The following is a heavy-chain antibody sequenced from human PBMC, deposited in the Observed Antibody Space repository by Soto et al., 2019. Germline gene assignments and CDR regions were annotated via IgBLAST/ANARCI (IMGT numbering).Heavy chain of an antibody. V-gene: IGHV4-34*01. CDR3: ARGFSH. CDR2: INDSGST. J-gene: IGHJ4*02. Sequence: QVQLQQWGAGLLKPSETLSLTCVVYGGSFSLYYWSWLRQPPGKGLEWIGEINDSGSTNYNPSLKSRVTISIDTSKNQFYLKLRSVTAADTAVYLCARGFSHWGQGTLVTVSS. CDR1: GGSFSLYY.